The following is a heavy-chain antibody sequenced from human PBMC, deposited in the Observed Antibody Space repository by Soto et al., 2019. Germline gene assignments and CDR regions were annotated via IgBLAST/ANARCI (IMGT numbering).Heavy chain of an antibody. D-gene: IGHD1-7*01. CDR2: ISAYNGKT. V-gene: IGHV1-18*04. J-gene: IGHJ3*01. CDR3: ARGGWNYGPGPFDL. Sequence: QVQLVQSGTEVKTHGASVNVSCHASGYTLTNYGIKWVRQAPGQGLEWMACISAYNGKTHHAPFVQDRVTMTTDTSTRTAYMELTSLRSDDTAVYYCARGGWNYGPGPFDLWGQGTMVTVSS. CDR1: GYTLTNYG.